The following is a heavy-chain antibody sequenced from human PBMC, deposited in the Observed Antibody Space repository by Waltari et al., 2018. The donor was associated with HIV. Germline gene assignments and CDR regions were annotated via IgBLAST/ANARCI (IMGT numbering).Heavy chain of an antibody. Sequence: QVQLQESGPGLVKPSQTLSLTCTVPGGSISSGSYHWSWIRQPAGKGLEWIGRIYTSGSTNYNPSLKSRVTISVDTSKNQFSLKLSSVTAADTAVYYCARRGIQLWFYAFDIWGQGTMVTVSS. CDR1: GGSISSGSYH. D-gene: IGHD5-18*01. V-gene: IGHV4-61*02. J-gene: IGHJ3*02. CDR2: IYTSGST. CDR3: ARRGIQLWFYAFDI.